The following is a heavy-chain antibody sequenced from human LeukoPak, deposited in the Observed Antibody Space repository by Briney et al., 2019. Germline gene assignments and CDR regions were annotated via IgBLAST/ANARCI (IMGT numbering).Heavy chain of an antibody. CDR3: ARHTCSSTSCSGGNWFDP. J-gene: IGHJ5*02. Sequence: SETLSLTCTVSGGSISSSSYYWGWIRQPPGKGLEWIGSIYYSGSTYYNPSLKSRVTISVDTSKNQFSLKLSSVTAADTAVYYCARHTCSSTSCSGGNWFDPWGQGTLVTVSS. D-gene: IGHD2-2*01. CDR1: GGSISSSSYY. V-gene: IGHV4-39*01. CDR2: IYYSGST.